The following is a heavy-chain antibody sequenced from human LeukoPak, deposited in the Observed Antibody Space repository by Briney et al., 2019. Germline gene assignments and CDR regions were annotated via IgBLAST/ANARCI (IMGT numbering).Heavy chain of an antibody. CDR1: GFTFSSNG. D-gene: IGHD4-11*01. J-gene: IGHJ4*02. CDR3: AKDMVYSNYDY. CDR2: ISYDGSNK. Sequence: GGSLRLSCAASGFTFSSNGMHWVRQAPGKGLEWVAVISYDGSNKYYADSVKGRFTISRDNSKNTLYLQMNSLRAEDTAVYYCAKDMVYSNYDYWGQGTLVTVSS. V-gene: IGHV3-30*18.